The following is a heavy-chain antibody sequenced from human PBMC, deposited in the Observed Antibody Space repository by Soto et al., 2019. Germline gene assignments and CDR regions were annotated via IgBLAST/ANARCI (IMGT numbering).Heavy chain of an antibody. J-gene: IGHJ6*02. V-gene: IGHV1-3*01. CDR1: GYTFTSYA. CDR2: INAGNGNT. CDR3: ARRITGYYGMDV. D-gene: IGHD3-16*01. Sequence: ASVKVSCKASGYTFTSYAMHWVRQAPGQRLEWMGWINAGNGNTKYSQKFQGRVTITRDTSTSTAYMELSSLRSEDTAVYYCARRITGYYGMDVWGQGTTVTVSS.